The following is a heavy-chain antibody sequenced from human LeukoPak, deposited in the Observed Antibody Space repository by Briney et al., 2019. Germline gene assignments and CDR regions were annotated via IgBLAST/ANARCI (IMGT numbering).Heavy chain of an antibody. Sequence: GGSLRLSCAASGFTFSNAWMSWVRQAPGKGLEWVGRIKSKTDGGTTDYAAPVKGRFTISRDDSKNTLYLQMNSLKTEDTAVYYCTTAHCGGDCYSNYYGMDVWGQGTTVTVSS. CDR1: GFTFSNAW. D-gene: IGHD2-21*02. J-gene: IGHJ6*02. CDR3: TTAHCGGDCYSNYYGMDV. V-gene: IGHV3-15*01. CDR2: IKSKTDGGTT.